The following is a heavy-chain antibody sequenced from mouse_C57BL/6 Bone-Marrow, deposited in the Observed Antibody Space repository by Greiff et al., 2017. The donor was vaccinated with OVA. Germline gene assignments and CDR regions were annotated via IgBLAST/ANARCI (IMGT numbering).Heavy chain of an antibody. J-gene: IGHJ1*03. D-gene: IGHD1-1*01. CDR1: GYTFTDYN. Sequence: VHVKQSGPELVKPGASVKIPCKASGYTFTDYNMDWVKQSHGKSLEWIGDINPNNGGTIYNQKFKGKATLTVDKSSSTAYMELRSLTSEDTAVYYCARYYGSSSHWYFDVWGTGTTVTVSS. CDR2: INPNNGGT. V-gene: IGHV1-18*01. CDR3: ARYYGSSSHWYFDV.